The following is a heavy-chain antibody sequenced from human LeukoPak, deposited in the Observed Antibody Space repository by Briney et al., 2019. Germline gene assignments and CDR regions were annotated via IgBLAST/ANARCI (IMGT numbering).Heavy chain of an antibody. V-gene: IGHV4-59*01. CDR3: ARDYCSSTSCHAAKNWFDP. D-gene: IGHD2-2*01. CDR2: IYFSGST. J-gene: IGHJ5*02. Sequence: PSETLSLTCTVSGGSISSYYWSWIRQPPGKGLEWIGSIYFSGSTNYNPSLKSRVTISVDTSEKQFSLKLISLPAADTAKYYCARDYCSSTSCHAAKNWFDPWGQGTLVTVSS. CDR1: GGSISSYY.